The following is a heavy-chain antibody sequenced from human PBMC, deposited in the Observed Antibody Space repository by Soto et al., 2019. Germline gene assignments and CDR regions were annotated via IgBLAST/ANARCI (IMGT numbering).Heavy chain of an antibody. D-gene: IGHD2-2*01. CDR2: INPNSGGT. J-gene: IGHJ4*02. CDR3: ARGEGLYQPLEYYFDY. Sequence: VASVKVSCKASGYTFTGYYMHWVRQAPGQGLEWMGWINPNSGGTNYAQKFQGRVTMTRDTSISTAYMELSRLRSDDTAVYYCARGEGLYQPLEYYFDYWGQGTLVTVSS. V-gene: IGHV1-2*02. CDR1: GYTFTGYY.